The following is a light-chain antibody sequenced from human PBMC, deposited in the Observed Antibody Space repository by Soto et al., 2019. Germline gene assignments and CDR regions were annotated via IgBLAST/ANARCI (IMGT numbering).Light chain of an antibody. CDR1: SSDVGGNKY. CDR2: DVS. Sequence: QSALTQPASVSGSPGQSITISCTGSSSDVGGNKYVSWYQQHPGEAPKVMIYDVSSRPSGVSDRFSGSKSGNTASLTISGLQAEDEADYYCSSFTTRNTRVFGGGTQVTVL. V-gene: IGLV2-14*03. CDR3: SSFTTRNTRV. J-gene: IGLJ3*02.